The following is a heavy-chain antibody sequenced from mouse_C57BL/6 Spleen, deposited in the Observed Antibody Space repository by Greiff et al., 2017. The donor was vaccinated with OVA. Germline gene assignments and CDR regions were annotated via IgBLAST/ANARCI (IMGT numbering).Heavy chain of an antibody. J-gene: IGHJ4*01. V-gene: IGHV1-26*01. D-gene: IGHD1-1*01. Sequence: VQLQQSGPELVKPGASVKISCKASGYTFTDYYMNWVKQSHGKSLEWIGDINPNNGGTSYNQKFKGKATLTVDKSSSTAYMELRSLTSEDSAVYYCARKATVDAMDYWGQGTSVTVSS. CDR3: ARKATVDAMDY. CDR2: INPNNGGT. CDR1: GYTFTDYY.